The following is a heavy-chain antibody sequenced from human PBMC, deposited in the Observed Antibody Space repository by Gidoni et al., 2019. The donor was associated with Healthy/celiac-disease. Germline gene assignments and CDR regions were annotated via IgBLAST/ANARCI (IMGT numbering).Heavy chain of an antibody. J-gene: IGHJ6*02. Sequence: QVQLQQWGAGLLKPSETLSLPCAVYGGSFSGYYWSWIRQPPGKGLEWIGEINQSGSTNYNPSLKSRVTISVDTSKNQFSLKLSSVTAADTAVYYCARGYGSGSYYYYYYGMDVWGQGTTVTVSS. CDR2: INQSGST. CDR1: GGSFSGYY. D-gene: IGHD3-10*01. V-gene: IGHV4-34*01. CDR3: ARGYGSGSYYYYYYGMDV.